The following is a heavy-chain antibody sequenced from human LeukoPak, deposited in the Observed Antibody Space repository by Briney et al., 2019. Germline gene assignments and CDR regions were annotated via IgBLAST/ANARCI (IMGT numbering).Heavy chain of an antibody. CDR3: ATIPNYYDSSGYANFDY. Sequence: SETLSLTCTVSGGSISSSSYYWGWIRQPPGKGLEWIGSIYYSGSTYYNPSLKSRVTISVDTSKNQFSLKLSSVTAADTAVYYCATIPNYYDSSGYANFDYWGQGTLVTVSS. D-gene: IGHD3-22*01. J-gene: IGHJ4*02. CDR2: IYYSGST. V-gene: IGHV4-39*07. CDR1: GGSISSSSYY.